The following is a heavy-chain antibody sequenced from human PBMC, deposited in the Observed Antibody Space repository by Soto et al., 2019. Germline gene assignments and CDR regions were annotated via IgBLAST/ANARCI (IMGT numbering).Heavy chain of an antibody. J-gene: IGHJ3*02. D-gene: IGHD1-26*01. V-gene: IGHV1-69*01. CDR3: ATDVLGGWVEKSYRAFDI. CDR2: IIPLLRTT. Sequence: QVQLVQSGAELKKPGSSVTVSCQASGGTFKTFGVSWVRQAPGQGLQWMGGIIPLLRTTDYAQNFQGRISISADESINTVFMELTSLRSEDTAVYYCATDVLGGWVEKSYRAFDIWGQGTLVAVSS. CDR1: GGTFKTFG.